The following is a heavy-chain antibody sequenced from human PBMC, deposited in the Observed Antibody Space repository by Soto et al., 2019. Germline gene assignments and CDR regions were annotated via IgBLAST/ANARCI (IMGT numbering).Heavy chain of an antibody. J-gene: IGHJ3*02. D-gene: IGHD3-9*01. CDR3: ASGKGRLYDILTGYWSAFDT. V-gene: IGHV1-18*03. Sequence: ASVKVSCKASGYTLKSYAVSRGREAPGQGLEWMGWISAYDGNTKLAQRFQGRVSMTTDTSTSTVYMELRRLRSDDMAVYYCASGKGRLYDILTGYWSAFDTWGQGTMVTVSS. CDR2: ISAYDGNT. CDR1: GYTLKSYA.